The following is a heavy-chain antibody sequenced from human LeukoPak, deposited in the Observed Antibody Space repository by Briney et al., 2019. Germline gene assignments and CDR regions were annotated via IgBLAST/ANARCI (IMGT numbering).Heavy chain of an antibody. Sequence: SGTLSLTCTVSGGSLSSSSFYWGWIPHPPGEGLEWRVSIYYSGSTYSNSSLTSLVTPSVDTSKNQFSLKKSSVSAAETGVYYCARHEWLRTFNDWSEGSLVTAPS. D-gene: IGHD5-12*01. CDR3: ARHEWLRTFND. V-gene: IGHV4-39*01. J-gene: IGHJ4*01. CDR1: GGSLSSSSFY. CDR2: IYYSGST.